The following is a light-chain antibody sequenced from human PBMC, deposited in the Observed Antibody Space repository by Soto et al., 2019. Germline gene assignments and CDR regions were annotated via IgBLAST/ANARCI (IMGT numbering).Light chain of an antibody. V-gene: IGKV1-27*01. CDR3: QKDSSVIT. CDR1: QGISNF. Sequence: DIQMTQSPSSLSASVGDRVTITCQASQGISNFLAWYQQKPGKVPKLLISAASTLQSGVTSRFSGSGSGTDFTLTITILQPEDVTTYYWQKDSSVITFSQWTRLEIK. CDR2: AAS. J-gene: IGKJ5*01.